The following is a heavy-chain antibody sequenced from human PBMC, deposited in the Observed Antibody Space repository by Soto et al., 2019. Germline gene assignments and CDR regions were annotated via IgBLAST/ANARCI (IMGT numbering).Heavy chain of an antibody. D-gene: IGHD6-13*01. CDR2: ISGSGGST. J-gene: IGHJ6*02. V-gene: IGHV3-23*01. CDR1: GFTFSSYA. Sequence: EVQLLESGGGLVQPGGSLRLSCAASGFTFSSYAMSWVRQAPGKGLEWVSAISGSGGSTYYADSVKGRFTISRDNSKNTLYRQMNSLRAEETAVYYCAKEIRSSSSSWYVHYYYYGMDVWGQGTTVTVSS. CDR3: AKEIRSSSSSWYVHYYYYGMDV.